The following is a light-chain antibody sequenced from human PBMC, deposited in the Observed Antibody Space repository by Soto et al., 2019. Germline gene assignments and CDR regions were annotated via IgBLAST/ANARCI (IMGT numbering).Light chain of an antibody. J-gene: IGLJ1*01. CDR3: CSFAGSSINV. Sequence: QSVLTQPASVSGSPGQSITISCSGSSSDIGAYNHVAWFQQFPGKTPKLVIYSVSDRPSGVSYRFSGSKSGNTASLTISGLQADDEADYYCCSFAGSSINVFGTGTKVTVL. CDR1: SSDIGAYNH. CDR2: SVS. V-gene: IGLV2-14*01.